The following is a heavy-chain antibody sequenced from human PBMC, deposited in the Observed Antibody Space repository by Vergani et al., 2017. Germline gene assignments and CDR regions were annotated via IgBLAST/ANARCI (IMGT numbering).Heavy chain of an antibody. J-gene: IGHJ4*02. CDR1: GGSISSGGYY. D-gene: IGHD5-24*01. CDR3: ARNGGKSEMATIDY. Sequence: QVQLQESGPGLVKPSQTLSLTCTVSGGSISSGGYYWSWIRQHPGKGLEWIGYIYYSGSTNYNPSLKSRVTISVDTSKNQFSLKLSSVTAADTAVYYCARNGGKSEMATIDYWGQGTLVTVSS. V-gene: IGHV4-31*03. CDR2: IYYSGST.